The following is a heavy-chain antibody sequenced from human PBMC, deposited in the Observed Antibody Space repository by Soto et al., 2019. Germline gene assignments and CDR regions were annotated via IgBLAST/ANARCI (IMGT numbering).Heavy chain of an antibody. CDR1: GYTFTGYY. Sequence: ASVKVSCKASGYTFTGYYMHWVRQAPGQGLERMGWINPNSGGTNYAQKFQGWVTMTRDTSISTAYMELSRLRSDDTAVYYCARDLGSITMVRGVIRETNYYYGMDVWGQGTTVTVSS. CDR2: INPNSGGT. V-gene: IGHV1-2*04. D-gene: IGHD3-10*01. CDR3: ARDLGSITMVRGVIRETNYYYGMDV. J-gene: IGHJ6*02.